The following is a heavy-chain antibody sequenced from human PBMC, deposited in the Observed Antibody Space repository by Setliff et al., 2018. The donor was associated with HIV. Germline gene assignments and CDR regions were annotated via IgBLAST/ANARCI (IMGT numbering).Heavy chain of an antibody. J-gene: IGHJ4*02. CDR1: GASINSGSYY. V-gene: IGHV4-39*07. CDR3: AREVGHRSGYYRGSFDY. D-gene: IGHD6-19*01. CDR2: AFYSDNT. Sequence: SETLSLTCSVSGASINSGSYYWTWIRQHPGKGLEYIGSAFYSDNTYYKPSLKNRVTISVDTSKNQFSLKLTSVTAADTAVYYCAREVGHRSGYYRGSFDYWGQGTLVTVSS.